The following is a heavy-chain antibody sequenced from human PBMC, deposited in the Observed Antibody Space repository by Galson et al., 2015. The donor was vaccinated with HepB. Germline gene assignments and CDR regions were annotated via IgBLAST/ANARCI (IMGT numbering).Heavy chain of an antibody. D-gene: IGHD4/OR15-4a*01. CDR2: ISSNGGNT. V-gene: IGHV1-18*01. CDR1: GYTFTING. CDR3: ARDRDYRFDF. J-gene: IGHJ4*02. Sequence: SVKVSCKASGYTFTINGISWVRQIPGQGLEWLGWISSNGGNTKYAQKYQGRITLTRDTSASTAYLELRSLRSDDTAMYYCARDRDYRFDFWGQGTLVTVSS.